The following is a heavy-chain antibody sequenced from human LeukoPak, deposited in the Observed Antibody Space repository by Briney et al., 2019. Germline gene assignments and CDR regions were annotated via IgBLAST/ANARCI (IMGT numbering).Heavy chain of an antibody. CDR1: GFTFSSYW. J-gene: IGHJ4*02. CDR3: AKTSRVNSGYDSPFDY. Sequence: PAGSLRLSCAASGFTFSSYWMHWVRQAPGKGLEWVSAVRGTGSNTYYADSVKGRFTISRDNSKNTLYLQMNSLRAEDTAIYYCAKTSRVNSGYDSPFDYWGQGTLVTVSS. V-gene: IGHV3-23*01. D-gene: IGHD5-12*01. CDR2: VRGTGSNT.